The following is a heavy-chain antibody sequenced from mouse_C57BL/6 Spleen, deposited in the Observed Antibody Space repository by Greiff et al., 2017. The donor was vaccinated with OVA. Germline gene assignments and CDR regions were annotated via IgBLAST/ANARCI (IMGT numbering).Heavy chain of an antibody. CDR3: ARGEITTGGFAY. CDR2: IYPGDGDT. Sequence: VKLMESGAELVKPGASVKISCKASGYAFSSYWMNWVKQRPGKGLEWIGQIYPGDGDTNYNGKFKGKATLTADKSSSTAYMQLSSLTSEDSAVYFCARGEITTGGFAYWGQGTLVTVSA. J-gene: IGHJ3*01. V-gene: IGHV1-80*01. CDR1: GYAFSSYW. D-gene: IGHD1-1*01.